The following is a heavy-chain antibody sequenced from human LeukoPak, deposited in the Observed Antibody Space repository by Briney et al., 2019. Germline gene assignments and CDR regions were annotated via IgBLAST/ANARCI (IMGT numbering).Heavy chain of an antibody. Sequence: GGSLRLSCAASGFTFSSYEMNWVRQAPGKGLEWVSYISSSGSTIYYADPVKGRFTISRDNAKNSLYLQMNSLRAEDTAVYYCARIPRQLHLDPWGQGTLVTVSS. D-gene: IGHD2-2*01. V-gene: IGHV3-48*03. CDR1: GFTFSSYE. J-gene: IGHJ5*02. CDR3: ARIPRQLHLDP. CDR2: ISSSGSTI.